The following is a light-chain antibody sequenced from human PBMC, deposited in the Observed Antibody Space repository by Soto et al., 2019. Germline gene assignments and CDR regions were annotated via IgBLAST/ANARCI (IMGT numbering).Light chain of an antibody. CDR1: QSISDW. CDR2: KAS. J-gene: IGKJ1*01. CDR3: QQYNSYSGT. V-gene: IGKV1-5*03. Sequence: DIPMTQSPSTLSASVGDRVTITCRASQSISDWLAWYQQKPGKAPNLLIYKASSLESGVPSRFSGSGSGTEFTLTISSLQPDDFATYYCQQYNSYSGTFGQGTKVEIK.